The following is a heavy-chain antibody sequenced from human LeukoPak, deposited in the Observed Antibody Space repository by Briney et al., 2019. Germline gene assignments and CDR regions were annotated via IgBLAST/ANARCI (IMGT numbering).Heavy chain of an antibody. CDR2: ISGSGGNT. D-gene: IGHD2-8*01. CDR1: GLTFGYYP. Sequence: PGGSLRLSCSGSGLTFGYYPISWFRHAPGKGLEWVSGISGSGGNTYYANSVKGRFTISRDKSRNTVYLQMNSLRVEDTAVYYCVKENGLGPNYFDYWGQGTLVTVSS. CDR3: VKENGLGPNYFDY. V-gene: IGHV3-23*01. J-gene: IGHJ4*02.